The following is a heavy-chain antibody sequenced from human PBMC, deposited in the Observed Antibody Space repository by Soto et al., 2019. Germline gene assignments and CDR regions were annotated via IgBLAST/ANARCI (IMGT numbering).Heavy chain of an antibody. CDR2: ISGSGGST. CDR1: GFTFSSYA. CDR3: TRVRIYADESGRPFDI. D-gene: IGHD2-8*01. J-gene: IGHJ3*02. Sequence: GGSLSLSCAASGFTFSSYAMSWVRHGPGMGLEWVSGISGSGGSTYYAVSVKGRFTISRDNSKNTLYLQMNSLRSGDTAVYYCTRVRIYADESGRPFDIWGQGTVVTVSS. V-gene: IGHV3-23*01.